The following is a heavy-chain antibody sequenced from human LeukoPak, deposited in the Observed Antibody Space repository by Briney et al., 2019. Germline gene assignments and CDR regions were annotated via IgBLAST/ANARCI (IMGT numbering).Heavy chain of an antibody. D-gene: IGHD3-3*01. J-gene: IGHJ4*02. Sequence: GASVKVSCKASGCTFTGYYMHWVRQAPGQGLEWMGWINPNSGGTNYAQKFQGRVTMTRDTSISTAYMELSRLRSDDTAVYYCAVDDFWSGYWVRIDYWGQGTLVTVSS. CDR2: INPNSGGT. V-gene: IGHV1-2*02. CDR3: AVDDFWSGYWVRIDY. CDR1: GCTFTGYY.